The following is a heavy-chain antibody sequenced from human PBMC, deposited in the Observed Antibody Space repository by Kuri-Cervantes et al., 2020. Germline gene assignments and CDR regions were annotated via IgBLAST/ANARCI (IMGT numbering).Heavy chain of an antibody. D-gene: IGHD4-17*01. CDR1: GYTFSNFY. J-gene: IGHJ4*02. CDR3: AREGYGDYVLMPDRIKFFDY. Sequence: ASVKVSCKASGYTFSNFYMHWARQAPGQGPEWMGVISPSGDSIRYAQKFQGRVTMTRDTSTSTVYMELSSLRSEDTAVYYCAREGYGDYVLMPDRIKFFDYWGQGTLVTVSS. V-gene: IGHV1-46*01. CDR2: ISPSGDSI.